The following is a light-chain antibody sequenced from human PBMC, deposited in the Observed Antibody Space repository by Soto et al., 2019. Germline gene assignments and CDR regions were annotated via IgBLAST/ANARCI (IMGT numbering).Light chain of an antibody. J-gene: IGKJ4*01. Sequence: DIQITHSPSTLSASVVDRVTITFLASQSISVWLAWYQQKPGTAPKLLIFDASRLESGVPSRFSGSASGTEFTLTISSLQPDDFATYYCQKYDNYPLNFGGGTKVDIK. V-gene: IGKV1-5*01. CDR3: QKYDNYPLN. CDR2: DAS. CDR1: QSISVW.